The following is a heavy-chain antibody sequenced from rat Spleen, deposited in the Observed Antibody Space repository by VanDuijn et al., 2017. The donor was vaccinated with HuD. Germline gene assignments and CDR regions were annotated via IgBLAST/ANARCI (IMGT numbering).Heavy chain of an antibody. CDR3: ATEGMGWYFDF. J-gene: IGHJ1*01. V-gene: IGHV2-30*01. Sequence: QVQLKESGPGLVQPSQTLSLTCTVSGFSLTSYNVHWVRQPTGKGLEWMGVIWTGGSTDYNSALKSRLSISRDTSKSQVFLKMNSLQTEDIATYYCATEGMGWYFDFWGPGTMVTVSS. CDR1: GFSLTSYN. CDR2: IWTGGST. D-gene: IGHD1-11*01.